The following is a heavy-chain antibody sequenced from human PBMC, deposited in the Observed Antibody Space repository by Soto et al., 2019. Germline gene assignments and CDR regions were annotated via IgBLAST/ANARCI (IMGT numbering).Heavy chain of an antibody. J-gene: IGHJ2*01. V-gene: IGHV1-2*02. CDR3: ARXSGIPGRYWYFDV. D-gene: IGHD3-10*01. CDR1: GYTFSDYF. CDR2: VNPKRGGT. Sequence: QVQLVQSGAEAKQPGASVRVSCKTYGYTFSDYFLHWVRQAPGQGPEWMGFVNPKRGGTEYAPRFQGRVXXXXXXXXXXXXXXXXXXXXXXXXXYYCARXSGIPGRYWYFDVWGRGTLVSVSS.